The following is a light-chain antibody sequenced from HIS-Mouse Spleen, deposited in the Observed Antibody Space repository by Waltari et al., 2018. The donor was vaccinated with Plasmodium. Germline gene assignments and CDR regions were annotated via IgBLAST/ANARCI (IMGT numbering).Light chain of an antibody. CDR1: ALPNNY. CDR2: EDS. J-gene: IGLJ3*02. CDR3: YSTDSSGNHRV. Sequence: SYELTQPPSLSVSPGQTARTTCSGDALPNNYAYWYQQKSGQAPWLVRYEDSKRPSGIPERFSGSSSGTMATLTISGAQVEDEADYYCYSTDSSGNHRVFGGGTKLTVL. V-gene: IGLV3-10*01.